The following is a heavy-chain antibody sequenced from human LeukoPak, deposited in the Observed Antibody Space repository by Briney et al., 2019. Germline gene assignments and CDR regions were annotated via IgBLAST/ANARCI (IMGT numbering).Heavy chain of an antibody. V-gene: IGHV4-34*01. Sequence: SETLSLTCAVYGGSFSGHSWSWIRQAPGKGLEWIGEISHTGGINYNPSLKSRVTISADTSKNQFSLRLTSVTAADTAVYYCARHVHVSMIVVILSDYFDYWGRGTPVSVSS. D-gene: IGHD3-22*01. CDR3: ARHVHVSMIVVILSDYFDY. CDR2: ISHTGGI. J-gene: IGHJ4*02. CDR1: GGSFSGHS.